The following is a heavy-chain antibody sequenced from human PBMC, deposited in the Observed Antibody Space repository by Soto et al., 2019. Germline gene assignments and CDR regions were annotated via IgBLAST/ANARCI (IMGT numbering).Heavy chain of an antibody. V-gene: IGHV3-64*01. Sequence: PGGSLRLSCAASGFNFSSYGMHWVRQAPGKGLEYVSAISSNGGSTYYANSVKGRFTISRDNSKNTLYLQMGSLRAEDMAVYYCARDGGGYYFDYWGQGTLVTVSS. CDR3: ARDGGGYYFDY. CDR1: GFNFSSYG. J-gene: IGHJ4*02. CDR2: ISSNGGST. D-gene: IGHD2-15*01.